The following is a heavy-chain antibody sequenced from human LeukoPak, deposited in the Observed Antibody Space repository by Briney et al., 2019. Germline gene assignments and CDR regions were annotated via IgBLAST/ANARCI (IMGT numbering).Heavy chain of an antibody. Sequence: GGSLRLSCAASGLTFRDYDINWVRQAPGKGLEWVSYISGSGGTIYYADSVRGRFTISRDNAKNSLYLQMSSLRAEDTAVYYCARDLVSGAYTFDIWGQGTMVTVSS. CDR3: ARDLVSGAYTFDI. CDR2: ISGSGGTI. D-gene: IGHD3-16*01. V-gene: IGHV3-48*03. J-gene: IGHJ3*02. CDR1: GLTFRDYD.